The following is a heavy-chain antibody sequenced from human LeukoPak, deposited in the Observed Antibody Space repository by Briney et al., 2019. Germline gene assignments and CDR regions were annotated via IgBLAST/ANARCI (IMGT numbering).Heavy chain of an antibody. D-gene: IGHD2-15*01. CDR2: IKQDGSEK. CDR1: GFTFSSYW. J-gene: IGHJ4*02. V-gene: IGHV3-7*01. Sequence: GGSLRLSCAASGFTFSSYWMSWVRQAPGKGLEWVANIKQDGSEKYYADSVKGRCTISRDNSRNTLFLQMNSLRAEDTAVYYCATDRATQYFDYWGQGTLVSVSS. CDR3: ATDRATQYFDY.